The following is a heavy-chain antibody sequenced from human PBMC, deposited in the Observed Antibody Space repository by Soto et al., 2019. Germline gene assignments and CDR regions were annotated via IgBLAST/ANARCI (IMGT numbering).Heavy chain of an antibody. D-gene: IGHD5-18*01. CDR2: IYNTGST. CDR3: ATGRGNSYGFLFDY. Sequence: QVQLQESGPGLVKPSETLSLTCAVSGDSVSSGTYYWSWIRQPPGKGLEWIGYIYNTGSTNYNPSLKSRVTISVDTSKNQVSLKLSSVPAADTAVYYCATGRGNSYGFLFDYWGQGTLVTVSS. V-gene: IGHV4-61*01. CDR1: GDSVSSGTYY. J-gene: IGHJ4*02.